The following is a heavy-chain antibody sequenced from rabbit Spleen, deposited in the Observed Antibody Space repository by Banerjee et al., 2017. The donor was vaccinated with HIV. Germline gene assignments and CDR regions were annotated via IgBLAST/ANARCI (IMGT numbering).Heavy chain of an antibody. Sequence: QSLEESGGDLVKPGASLTLTCTVSGLSFSSDYWISWVRQAPGKGLEWIADIYSGSSGSTYYASWAKGRFTISKTSSTTVTLQMTSLTVADTATYFCARDLAAWNSGSYAFNLWGQGTLVTVS. CDR2: IYSGSSGST. V-gene: IGHV1S40*01. J-gene: IGHJ4*01. D-gene: IGHD1-1*01. CDR3: ARDLAAWNSGSYAFNL. CDR1: GLSFSSDYW.